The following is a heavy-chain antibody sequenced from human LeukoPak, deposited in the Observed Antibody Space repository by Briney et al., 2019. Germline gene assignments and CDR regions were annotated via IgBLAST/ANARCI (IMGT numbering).Heavy chain of an antibody. J-gene: IGHJ6*04. CDR3: TTSPSRSV. D-gene: IGHD2-2*01. V-gene: IGHV3-53*01. CDR1: ALTVINNY. Sequence: GGSLALSWPASALTVINNYMTWDRQAPGRGMEWVAFVYRGGTTHYADSVKGRFTISRDNSKKKLNLQMNSLRVDDTAVYYCTTSPSRSVWGKGSTVTVSS. CDR2: VYRGGTT.